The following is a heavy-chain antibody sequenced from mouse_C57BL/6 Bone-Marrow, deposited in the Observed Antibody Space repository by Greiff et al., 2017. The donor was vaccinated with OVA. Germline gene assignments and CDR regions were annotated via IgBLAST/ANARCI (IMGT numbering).Heavy chain of an antibody. D-gene: IGHD4-1*01. CDR3: ARREWEAYWYFDV. CDR1: GFTFSDYY. CDR2: ISNGGGST. Sequence: EVQVVESGGGLVQPGGSLKLSCAASGFTFSDYYMYWVRQTPEKRLEWVAYISNGGGSTYYPDTVKGRFTISRDNAKNTLYLQMSRLKSEDTAMYYCARREWEAYWYFDVWGTGTTVTVSS. V-gene: IGHV5-12*01. J-gene: IGHJ1*03.